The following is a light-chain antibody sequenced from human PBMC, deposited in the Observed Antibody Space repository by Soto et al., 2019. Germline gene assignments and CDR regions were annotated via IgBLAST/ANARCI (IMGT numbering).Light chain of an antibody. CDR3: QHRSDWPS. J-gene: IGKJ5*01. CDR1: QSVSSY. V-gene: IGKV3-11*01. CDR2: DAS. Sequence: IVLTQSPATLSLSPGERATLSCRASQSVSSYLAWYQQKPGQAPRLLMYDASSRATGIPARFSGSGSGTDFTLTISSLEPEDFAVYYCQHRSDWPSFGQGTRLEMK.